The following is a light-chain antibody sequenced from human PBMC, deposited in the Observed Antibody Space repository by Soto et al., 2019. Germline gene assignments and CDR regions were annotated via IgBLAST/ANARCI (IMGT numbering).Light chain of an antibody. CDR1: QSVSSIY. CDR2: GAL. CDR3: QHYGSSPYT. Sequence: EIGLTQSPGTLSLSPGERATLSCRASQSVSSIYLAWYQQKPGQAPRLLIYGALSRGTGIPDRFSGSRSGTDYTLTISRLEPEDFAVYYCQHYGSSPYTFGQGTKLEI. J-gene: IGKJ2*01. V-gene: IGKV3-20*01.